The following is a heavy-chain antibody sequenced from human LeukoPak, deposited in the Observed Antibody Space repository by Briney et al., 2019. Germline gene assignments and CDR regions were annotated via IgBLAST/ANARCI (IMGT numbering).Heavy chain of an antibody. V-gene: IGHV1-8*02. Sequence: GASVKVSCKASGGTFSSYAISWVRQAPGQGLEWMGWMNPNSGNTGYAQKFQGRVTMTRNTSISTAYMELSSLRSEDTAVYYCARKPPRVRGIQDYYGMDVWGQGTTVTVSS. CDR3: ARKPPRVRGIQDYYGMDV. CDR2: MNPNSGNT. CDR1: GGTFSSYA. D-gene: IGHD3-10*01. J-gene: IGHJ6*02.